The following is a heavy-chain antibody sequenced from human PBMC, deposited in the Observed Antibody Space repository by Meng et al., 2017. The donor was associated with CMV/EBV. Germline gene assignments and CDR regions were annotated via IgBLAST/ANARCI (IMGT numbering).Heavy chain of an antibody. V-gene: IGHV3-23*01. CDR1: GFTFSSYA. Sequence: GESLKISCAASGFTFSSYAISWVRQAPGKGLEWVSAISGSGGSTYYADSVKGRFTISRDNSKNTLYLQMNSLRAEDTAVYYCARESTTFGVVIPNYYYYGMDVWGQGTTVTVSS. CDR2: ISGSGGST. J-gene: IGHJ6*02. CDR3: ARESTTFGVVIPNYYYYGMDV. D-gene: IGHD3-3*01.